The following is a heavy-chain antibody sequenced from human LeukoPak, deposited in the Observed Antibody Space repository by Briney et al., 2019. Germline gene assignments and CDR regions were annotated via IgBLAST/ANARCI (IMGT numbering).Heavy chain of an antibody. V-gene: IGHV1-69*06. CDR3: ARADSSGYYYNAPDY. D-gene: IGHD3-22*01. CDR1: GGTFSSYA. Sequence: GASAKVSCKASGGTFSSYAISWVRQAPGQGLEWMGGIIPIFGTANYAQKFQGRVTITADKSTSTAYMELSSLRSEDTAVYYCARADSSGYYYNAPDYWGQGTLVTVSS. CDR2: IIPIFGTA. J-gene: IGHJ4*02.